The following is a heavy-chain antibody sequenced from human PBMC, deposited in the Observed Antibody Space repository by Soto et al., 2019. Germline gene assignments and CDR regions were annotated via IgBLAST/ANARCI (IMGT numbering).Heavy chain of an antibody. CDR3: ARASGTYCSSTSCHNDY. D-gene: IGHD2-2*01. Sequence: PGGSLRLSCAASGFTFSSYWMHWVRQAPGKGLVWVSRINSDGSSTSYADSVKGRFTISRDNAKNTLYLQMNSLRAEDTAVYYCARASGTYCSSTSCHNDYWGQGTLVTVSS. CDR1: GFTFSSYW. CDR2: INSDGSST. J-gene: IGHJ4*02. V-gene: IGHV3-74*01.